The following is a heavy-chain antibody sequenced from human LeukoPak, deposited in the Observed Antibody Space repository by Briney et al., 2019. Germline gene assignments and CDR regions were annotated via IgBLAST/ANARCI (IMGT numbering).Heavy chain of an antibody. CDR2: IYSSGST. D-gene: IGHD3-10*01. CDR3: ASRSLWYGEDY. Sequence: GGSLRLSCAASGFTVSSNYMSWVRQAPGKGLEWVSAIYSSGSTYYAASVKGRFTISRDNSKNTLYIQMNSLRAEDTAVYYCASRSLWYGEDYWGQGTLVTVSS. V-gene: IGHV3-53*01. CDR1: GFTVSSNY. J-gene: IGHJ4*02.